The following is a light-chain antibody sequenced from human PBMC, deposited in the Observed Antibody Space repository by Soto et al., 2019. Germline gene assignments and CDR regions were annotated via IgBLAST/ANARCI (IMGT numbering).Light chain of an antibody. V-gene: IGKV1-5*01. Sequence: DIQMTQSPSTLSASVGDRVTITCRASQSISNRLAWYQQKPGKAPKVLIYDASNLESGVPSRFTGSGSGTEFILTISSLQPDDFATYNCQHYGGMWTFGQGTKVDMK. CDR2: DAS. J-gene: IGKJ1*01. CDR3: QHYGGMWT. CDR1: QSISNR.